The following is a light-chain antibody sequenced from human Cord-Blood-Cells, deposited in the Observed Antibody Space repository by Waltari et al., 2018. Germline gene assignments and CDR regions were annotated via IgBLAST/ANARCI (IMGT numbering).Light chain of an antibody. CDR3: AAWDDSLSAPWV. V-gene: IGLV1-47*01. CDR1: SSNIGSNY. Sequence: QSVLTQPPSASGTPGQRVTISCSGSSSNIGSNYVYWYQQLPGTAPKLRIYRNNQRPSWVPDRFSRSKSGTSASLASSGLRSEDEADYYCAAWDDSLSAPWVFGGGTKLTVL. J-gene: IGLJ3*02. CDR2: RNN.